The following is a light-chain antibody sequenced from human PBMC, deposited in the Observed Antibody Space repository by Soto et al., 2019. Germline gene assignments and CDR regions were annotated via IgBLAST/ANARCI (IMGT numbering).Light chain of an antibody. CDR2: GAS. Sequence: EIVMTQSPATLSVSPGERATLSCRASQSVSSNLAWYQQKPGQAPRLLIYGASTRATGIPARFSGSGSGTEFTLTISRLEPEDFAVYYCQQRSDWPTFGGGTKVEIK. V-gene: IGKV3-15*01. J-gene: IGKJ4*01. CDR3: QQRSDWPT. CDR1: QSVSSN.